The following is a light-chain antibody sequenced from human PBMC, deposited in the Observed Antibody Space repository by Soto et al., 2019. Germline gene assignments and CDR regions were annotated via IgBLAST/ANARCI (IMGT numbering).Light chain of an antibody. CDR1: QTGSNSY. Sequence: IVLTQSPGTLSLSPGERATLSCRASQTGSNSYLAWYQQKSAQAPRLLIYGVSTRATGIPDRFSGSGSGTEFTLIISRLEPEDFAVYFCQQYGYSQWTFGQGTKVEIK. CDR2: GVS. J-gene: IGKJ1*01. CDR3: QQYGYSQWT. V-gene: IGKV3-20*01.